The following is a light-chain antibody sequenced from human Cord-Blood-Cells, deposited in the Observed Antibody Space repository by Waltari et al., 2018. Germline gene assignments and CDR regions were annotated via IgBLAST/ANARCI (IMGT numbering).Light chain of an antibody. CDR2: DAS. V-gene: IGKV1-5*01. CDR1: QSISSL. Sequence: DIQITQSPSPLSASVGDRVTITFRASQSISSLFAWYQQKTGQAPKLLSYDASSLESGVASRFSGSGYRTELPPTISSLQPDDFVTYYCQQYNRYSFGPGTKVDIK. J-gene: IGKJ3*01. CDR3: QQYNRYS.